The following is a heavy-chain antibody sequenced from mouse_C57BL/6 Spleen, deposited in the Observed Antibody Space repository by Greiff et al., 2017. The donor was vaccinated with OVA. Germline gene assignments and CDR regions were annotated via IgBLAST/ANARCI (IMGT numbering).Heavy chain of an antibody. CDR3: ARRITTVVERAPWFAY. V-gene: IGHV1-81*01. CDR1: GYTFTSYG. J-gene: IGHJ3*01. D-gene: IGHD1-1*01. Sequence: VKLQQSGAELARPGASVKLSCKASGYTFTSYGISWVKQRTGQGLEWIGEIYPRSGNTYYTEKFKGKATLTADTSSSTAYMELRSLTSVDSSVYFCARRITTVVERAPWFAYWGQGTLVTVSA. CDR2: IYPRSGNT.